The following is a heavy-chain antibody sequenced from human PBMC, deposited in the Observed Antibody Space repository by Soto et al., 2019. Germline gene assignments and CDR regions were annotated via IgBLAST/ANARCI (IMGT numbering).Heavy chain of an antibody. D-gene: IGHD3-10*01. J-gene: IGHJ4*02. Sequence: PSETLSLTCTVSGGSISSYYWSWIRQPPGKGLEWIGYIYYSGSTNYNPSLKSRVTISVDTSKNQFSLKLSSVTAADTAVYYCARVAWFGEPHTLNYFDYWGQGTLVPVSS. CDR1: GGSISSYY. CDR3: ARVAWFGEPHTLNYFDY. CDR2: IYYSGST. V-gene: IGHV4-59*01.